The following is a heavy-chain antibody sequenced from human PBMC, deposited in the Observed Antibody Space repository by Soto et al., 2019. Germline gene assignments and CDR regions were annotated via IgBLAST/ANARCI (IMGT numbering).Heavy chain of an antibody. CDR1: GGSVSDKTYY. J-gene: IGHJ4*02. CDR3: ASTRRYCSSTSCSYYFDY. D-gene: IGHD2-2*01. Sequence: TLSLTCSVSGGSVSDKTYYWSWIRQPPGKRLEWIGYIYYSGSTYYNPSLKSRVTISVDTSKNQFSLKLSSVTAADTAVYYCASTRRYCSSTSCSYYFDYWGQGTLVTVSS. V-gene: IGHV4-30-4*08. CDR2: IYYSGST.